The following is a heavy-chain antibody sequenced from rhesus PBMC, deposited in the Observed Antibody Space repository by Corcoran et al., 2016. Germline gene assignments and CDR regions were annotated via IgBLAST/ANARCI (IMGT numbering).Heavy chain of an antibody. J-gene: IGHJ4*01. Sequence: QVQLQQWGEGLVKPSETLSLTCAVYGGSINSNYWSWIRQPPGKGLEWIGRIRSGGSTNYNPSLKSRFTISIDTSKTQFSLKLSSVTAADTAVYYCARGLIDYWGQGVLVTVSS. CDR1: GGSINSNY. CDR3: ARGLIDY. V-gene: IGHV4-160*01. CDR2: IRSGGST. D-gene: IGHD4-11*01.